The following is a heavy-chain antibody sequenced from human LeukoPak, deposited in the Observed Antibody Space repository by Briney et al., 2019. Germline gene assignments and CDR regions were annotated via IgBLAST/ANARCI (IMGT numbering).Heavy chain of an antibody. CDR3: ARVLAVAGYFDY. D-gene: IGHD6-19*01. V-gene: IGHV1-2*02. CDR1: GYTFTGYY. CDR2: INPNSGGT. J-gene: IGHJ4*02. Sequence: ASVKVSCKAAGYTFTGYYMHWVRQARGQGLEWMGWINPNSGGTNYAQKFQGRVTMTRDTSISTAYMELSRLRSDDTAVYYCARVLAVAGYFDYWGQGTLVTVSS.